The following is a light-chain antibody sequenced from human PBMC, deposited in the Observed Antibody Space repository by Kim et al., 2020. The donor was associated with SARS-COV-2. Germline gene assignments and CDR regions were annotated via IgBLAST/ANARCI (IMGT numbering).Light chain of an antibody. J-gene: IGLJ3*02. CDR2: KHT. Sequence: SVAPGQTVTITCSGSNLGDKYAYWYQKKAGQSPVLVIYKHTKRPSGISQRFSGSSSGNTATLTISRAQTMDEADYYCQAWDNNAAVFGGGTQLTVL. CDR3: QAWDNNAAV. CDR1: NLGDKY. V-gene: IGLV3-1*01.